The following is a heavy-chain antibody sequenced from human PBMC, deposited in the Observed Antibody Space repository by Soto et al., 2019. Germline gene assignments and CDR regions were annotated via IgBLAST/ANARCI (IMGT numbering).Heavy chain of an antibody. CDR1: GGTFSSYA. Sequence: QVQLVQSGAEVKKPGSSVKVSCKASGGTFSSYAISWVRQAPGQGLEWMGGIIPIFGTANYAQKFQGRVTIPADESTSTAYRELSSLRSEDTAVYYCARDTQGEAVTRDYYYGMDVWGKGTTVTVSS. CDR3: ARDTQGEAVTRDYYYGMDV. D-gene: IGHD4-17*01. J-gene: IGHJ6*04. V-gene: IGHV1-69*01. CDR2: IIPIFGTA.